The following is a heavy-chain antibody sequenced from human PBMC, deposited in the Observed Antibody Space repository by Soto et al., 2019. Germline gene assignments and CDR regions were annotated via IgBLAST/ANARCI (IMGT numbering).Heavy chain of an antibody. J-gene: IGHJ4*02. V-gene: IGHV2-70*01. CDR3: ARIRDSSSSCYFDY. CDR1: GFSLSTSGMC. Sequence: SGPTLVNPTQTLTLTCTFSGFSLSTSGMCVSWIRQPPGKALEWLALIDWDDDKYYSTSLETRLTISKDTSKNQVVLTMTNMDPVDTATYYCARIRDSSSSCYFDYWGQGTLVTVSS. D-gene: IGHD6-6*01. CDR2: IDWDDDK.